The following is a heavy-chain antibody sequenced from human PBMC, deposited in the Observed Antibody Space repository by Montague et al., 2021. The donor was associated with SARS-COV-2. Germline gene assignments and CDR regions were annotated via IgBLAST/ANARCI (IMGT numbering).Heavy chain of an antibody. D-gene: IGHD4-17*01. CDR3: ARLYGSSFDY. V-gene: IGHV4-39*01. CDR2: IYYSGST. CDR1: GGSISSSSYY. Sequence: SETLSLTCTVSGGSISSSSYYWGWIRQPPGKGLEWIGSIYYSGSTYYNPSLKSRVTISVDTSKNQFSLKLSSVTAADTAVYFCARLYGSSFDYWGQGTLVTVSS. J-gene: IGHJ4*02.